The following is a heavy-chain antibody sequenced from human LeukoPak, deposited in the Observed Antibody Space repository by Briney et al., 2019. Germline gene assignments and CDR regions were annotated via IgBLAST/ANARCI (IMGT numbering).Heavy chain of an antibody. CDR3: TTHSFFGVVTYAFHL. Sequence: ASVTVSCMLSGDTPFELSMNWVRQAPGKGLEWMGGSVPEDARTMYAHKFQGRVTVTEDTSTDTAYMERSSLTSEDTAVYYCTTHSFFGVVTYAFHLWGRGTLVTVSS. V-gene: IGHV1-24*01. CDR1: GDTPFELS. J-gene: IGHJ3*01. D-gene: IGHD3-3*01. CDR2: SVPEDART.